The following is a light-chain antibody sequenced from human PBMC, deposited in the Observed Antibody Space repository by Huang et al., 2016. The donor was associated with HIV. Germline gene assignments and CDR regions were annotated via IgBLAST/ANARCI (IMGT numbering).Light chain of an antibody. CDR3: QQRSNWPPIT. CDR2: DAS. Sequence: EIVLTQSPTTLSLSPGERATLSRRASPSVNRYLACYQHKPGQAPRLLIYDASNRATGIPARCSGSGSGTDFTLTISSLEPEDFAVYYCQQRSNWPPITFGQGTRLEIK. CDR1: PSVNRY. J-gene: IGKJ5*01. V-gene: IGKV3-11*01.